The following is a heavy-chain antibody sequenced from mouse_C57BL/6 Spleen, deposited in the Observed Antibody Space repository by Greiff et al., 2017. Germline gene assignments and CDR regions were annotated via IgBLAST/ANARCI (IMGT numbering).Heavy chain of an antibody. V-gene: IGHV1-53*01. CDR1: GYTFTSYW. Sequence: QVQLQQPGTELVKPGASVKLSCKASGYTFTSYWMHWVKQRPGQGLEWIGNFNPSNGDTNYNEKFKSKATLTVDKSSSTAYRQLSSLTSEDSAVYYCATAQATWYFDVWGTGTTVTVSS. CDR3: ATAQATWYFDV. CDR2: FNPSNGDT. J-gene: IGHJ1*03. D-gene: IGHD3-2*02.